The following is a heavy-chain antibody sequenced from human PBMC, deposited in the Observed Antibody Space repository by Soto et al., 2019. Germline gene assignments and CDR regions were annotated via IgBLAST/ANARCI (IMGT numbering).Heavy chain of an antibody. CDR1: GFTFSDYY. CDR3: ARDTYYDFWSGYFPHAFDI. Sequence: PGGSLRLSXAASGFTFSDYYMSWIRQAPGKGLEWVSYISSSSSYTNYADSVKGRFTISRDNAKNSLYLQMNSLRAEDTAVYYCARDTYYDFWSGYFPHAFDIWGQGTMVTVSS. V-gene: IGHV3-11*06. D-gene: IGHD3-3*01. J-gene: IGHJ3*02. CDR2: ISSSSSYT.